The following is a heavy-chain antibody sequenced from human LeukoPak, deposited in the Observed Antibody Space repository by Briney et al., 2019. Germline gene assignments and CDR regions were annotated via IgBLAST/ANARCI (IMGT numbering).Heavy chain of an antibody. CDR2: VYHDGTT. Sequence: SETLSLTCTVSGGSISDYYWTWIRRPPGRGLEWIGYVYHDGTTYYNPSLRSRVTISVDRSKNQFSLKLSAVTAADTAVYYCAREYCSNTSCYIYNWYFDLWGRGTLVTVSS. V-gene: IGHV4-59*01. CDR3: AREYCSNTSCYIYNWYFDL. CDR1: GGSISDYY. J-gene: IGHJ2*01. D-gene: IGHD2-2*02.